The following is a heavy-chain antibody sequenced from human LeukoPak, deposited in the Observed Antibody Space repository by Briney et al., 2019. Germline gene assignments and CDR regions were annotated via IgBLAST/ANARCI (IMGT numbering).Heavy chain of an antibody. CDR3: ARWFGEPPNFDY. CDR1: GFTFSSYA. Sequence: GGSLRLSCGASGFTFSSYAVSWVRQASGKGLEWVSTVSGSGYDTFYTDSVKGRFSISRDNYNNRVFLQMNSLRAEDTAMYHCARWFGEPPNFDYWGQGTLVTVSS. J-gene: IGHJ4*02. D-gene: IGHD3-10*01. V-gene: IGHV3-23*01. CDR2: VSGSGYDT.